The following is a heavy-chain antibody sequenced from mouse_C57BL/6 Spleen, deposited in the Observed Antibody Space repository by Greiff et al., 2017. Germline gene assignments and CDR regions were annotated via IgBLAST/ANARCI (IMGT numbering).Heavy chain of an antibody. D-gene: IGHD2-2*01. CDR3: AIWLSFAY. CDR2: IYPRSGNT. V-gene: IGHV1-81*01. J-gene: IGHJ3*01. CDR1: GFTFTSYG. Sequence: QVQLQQSGAELARPGASVKLSCKASGFTFTSYGISWVKQRTGQGLEWIGEIYPRSGNTYYNEKFKGKATLPADKSSSTAYMELRSLTSEDSAVYFGAIWLSFAYWGQGTLVTVSA.